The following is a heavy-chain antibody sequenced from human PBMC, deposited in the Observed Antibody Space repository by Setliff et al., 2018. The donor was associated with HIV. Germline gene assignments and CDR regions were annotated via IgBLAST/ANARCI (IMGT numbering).Heavy chain of an antibody. J-gene: IGHJ4*02. Sequence: TVSGDPIKSEDSYWSWIRQHPGKGLEWIGYIYYSGSTFYNPSLKSRGVISMETSKNQFSLKLNSVSAADTAVYYCAREVRGAQLYYFDYWGQGALVTVSS. V-gene: IGHV4-31*03. CDR3: AREVRGAQLYYFDY. CDR2: IYYSGST. CDR1: GDPIKSEDSY. D-gene: IGHD3-10*01.